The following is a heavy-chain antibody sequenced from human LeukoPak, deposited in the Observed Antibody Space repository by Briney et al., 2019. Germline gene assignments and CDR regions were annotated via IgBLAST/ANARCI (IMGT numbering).Heavy chain of an antibody. Sequence: SETLSLTCTVSGGSISSSSYYWGWIRQPPGKGLEWIGSFYYSGSTYYNPSLRSRVTISVDTSKNQFSLKLSSVTAADTAVYYCARDAGHQLSRRNYYAMDVWGQGTTVTVSS. CDR1: GGSISSSSYY. CDR3: ARDAGHQLSRRNYYAMDV. D-gene: IGHD2-2*01. CDR2: FYYSGST. J-gene: IGHJ6*02. V-gene: IGHV4-39*07.